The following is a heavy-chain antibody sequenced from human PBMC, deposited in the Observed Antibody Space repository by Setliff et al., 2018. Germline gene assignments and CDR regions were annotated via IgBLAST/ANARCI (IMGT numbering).Heavy chain of an antibody. CDR1: GGSPNSGSYY. J-gene: IGHJ5*02. Sequence: TLSLTCAVSGGSPNSGSYYWSWIRQSTERGLEWLGRLHTSGSTTYNPALNSRVTISVDTSTNQFSLRLTSLTAADTAVYFCARDNTILGATDHWGQGALVTVSS. CDR2: LHTSGST. D-gene: IGHD1-26*01. CDR3: ARDNTILGATDH. V-gene: IGHV4-61*02.